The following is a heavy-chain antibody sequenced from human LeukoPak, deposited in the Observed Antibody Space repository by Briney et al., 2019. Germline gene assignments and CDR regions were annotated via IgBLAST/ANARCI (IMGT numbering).Heavy chain of an antibody. J-gene: IGHJ4*02. V-gene: IGHV1-69*13. D-gene: IGHD4-17*01. Sequence: ASVKVSCKASGGTFSSYAISWVRQAPGQGLEWMGGIIPIFGTANYAQKFQGRVTITADESTSTAYMELSSLRSEDTAVYYCAGGTTVTGAFDYWGQGTLVTVSS. CDR1: GGTFSSYA. CDR3: AGGTTVTGAFDY. CDR2: IIPIFGTA.